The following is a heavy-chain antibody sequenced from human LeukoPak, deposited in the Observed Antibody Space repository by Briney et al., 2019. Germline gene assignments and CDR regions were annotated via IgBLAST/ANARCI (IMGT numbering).Heavy chain of an antibody. J-gene: IGHJ1*01. CDR2: IYHGGGT. D-gene: IGHD6-19*01. Sequence: SETLSLTCTASGGSVSSDHHYWSWIRQPPGKGLEWIGYIYHGGGTNYNPSLKSRVTISVDTSKNQFSLKLSSVTAADTAVYYCARGVTGGWYGDFQHWGQGTLVTVSS. V-gene: IGHV4-61*01. CDR3: ARGVTGGWYGDFQH. CDR1: GGSVSSDHHY.